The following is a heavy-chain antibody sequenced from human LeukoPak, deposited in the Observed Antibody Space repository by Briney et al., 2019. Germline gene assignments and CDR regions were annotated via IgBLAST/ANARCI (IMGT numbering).Heavy chain of an antibody. CDR2: ISGSGAST. CDR3: AKGASSGWLLYWFDP. J-gene: IGHJ5*02. CDR1: GFTFSSYA. Sequence: GGSLRLSCAASGFTFSSYAMTWVRQTPKEGLEWVSAISGSGASTSYTDSVKGRFTISRDNSKNTLYLQMNTLRAEDTAVYYCAKGASSGWLLYWFDPWGQGTLVTVSS. V-gene: IGHV3-23*01. D-gene: IGHD6-19*01.